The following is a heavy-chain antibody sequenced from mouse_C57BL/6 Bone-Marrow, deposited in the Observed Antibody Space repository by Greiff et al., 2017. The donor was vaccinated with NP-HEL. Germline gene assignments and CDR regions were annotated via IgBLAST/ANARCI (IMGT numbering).Heavy chain of an antibody. CDR2: IRSKSNNYAT. V-gene: IGHV10-1*01. Sequence: EVMLVESGGGLVQPKGSLKLSCAASGFSFNTYAMNWVRQAPGKGLEWVARIRSKSNNYATYYADSVKDRFTISRDDSESMLYLQMNNLKTEDTAMYYCVRGGYSRFDYWGQGTTLTVSS. CDR3: VRGGYSRFDY. J-gene: IGHJ2*01. D-gene: IGHD2-12*01. CDR1: GFSFNTYA.